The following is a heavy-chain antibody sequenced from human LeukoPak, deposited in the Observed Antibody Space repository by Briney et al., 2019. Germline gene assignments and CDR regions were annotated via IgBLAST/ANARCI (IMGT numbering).Heavy chain of an antibody. CDR3: ARVPWDFWSGYYIFDY. V-gene: IGHV1-18*01. CDR2: ISAYNGNT. J-gene: IGHJ4*02. D-gene: IGHD3-3*01. CDR1: GYTFTSYG. Sequence: ASVKVSCKASGYTFTSYGISWVRQAPGQGLEWMGWISAYNGNTNYAQKLQGRVTMTTDTSTSTAYMELRSLRSDDTAVYYCARVPWDFWSGYYIFDYWGQGTLVTVSS.